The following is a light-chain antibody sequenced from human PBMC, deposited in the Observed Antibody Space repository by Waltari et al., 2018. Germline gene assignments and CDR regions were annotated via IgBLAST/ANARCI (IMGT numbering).Light chain of an antibody. J-gene: IGKJ1*01. CDR1: QSISSY. Sequence: DIQMTQSPSSLSASVGDRVTITCRASQSISSYLNWYQQKPGKAPKLLIDVASSLQSGVPSRFSGSGSGTDFTLTISSLQPEDFATYYCQQSYSTFWTFGQGTKVEIK. CDR2: VAS. V-gene: IGKV1-39*01. CDR3: QQSYSTFWT.